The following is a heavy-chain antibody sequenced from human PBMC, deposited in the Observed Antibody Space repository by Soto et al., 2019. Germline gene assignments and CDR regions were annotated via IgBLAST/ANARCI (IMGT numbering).Heavy chain of an antibody. CDR2: ISAYNGNT. J-gene: IGHJ6*02. V-gene: IGHV1-18*04. Sequence: QVQLVQSGAEVKKPGASVKVSCKASGYTFTSYGISWVRQAPGQGLEWMGWISAYNGNTNYAQKLQGRVTMTTDTSTSTAYRELRSLRSDDTAVYYCARDGPRRGSYYYGMDVWGQGTTVTVSS. CDR1: GYTFTSYG. CDR3: ARDGPRRGSYYYGMDV. D-gene: IGHD3-16*01.